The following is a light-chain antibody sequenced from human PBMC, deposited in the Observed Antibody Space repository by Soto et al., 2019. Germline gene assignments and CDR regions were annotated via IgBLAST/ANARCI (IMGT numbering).Light chain of an antibody. CDR3: QHYNSYSEA. CDR1: QGIGVW. CDR2: AAS. J-gene: IGKJ1*01. Sequence: DIQMTQSPSSVSASVGDRVTITCRASQGIGVWLAWYQQKAGKAPNLLIYAASSLETGVPSRFSGSGSGTEFTLTISSLQPDDFATYYCQHYNSYSEAFGQGTKVELK. V-gene: IGKV1D-16*01.